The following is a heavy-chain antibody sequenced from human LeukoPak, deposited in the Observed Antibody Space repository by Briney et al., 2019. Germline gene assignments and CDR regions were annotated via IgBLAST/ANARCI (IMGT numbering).Heavy chain of an antibody. CDR2: ISYDVGKK. V-gene: IGHV3-30*18. J-gene: IGHJ4*02. CDR3: AKDDYYDTSGYRD. D-gene: IGHD3-22*01. Sequence: PGGSLRLSCAASGFNFNYYGMHWVRQAPGKGLEWVAVISYDVGKKYYADSVKGRFTISRDNSKNTLYLQMNSLRAEDTAVYYCAKDDYYDTSGYRDWGQGTLVTVSS. CDR1: GFNFNYYG.